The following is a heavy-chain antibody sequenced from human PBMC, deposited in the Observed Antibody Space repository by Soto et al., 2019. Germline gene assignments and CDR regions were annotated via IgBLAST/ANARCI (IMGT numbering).Heavy chain of an antibody. CDR3: ASRIVVVPAAMRGLDP. V-gene: IGHV4-34*01. J-gene: IGHJ5*02. CDR2: INHSGST. Sequence: SETLSLTCAVYGGSFSGYYWSWIRQPPGKGLEWIGEINHSGSTNYNPSLESRVTISVDTSKNQFSLKLSSVTAADTAVYYCASRIVVVPAAMRGLDPWGQGTLVTVSS. D-gene: IGHD2-2*01. CDR1: GGSFSGYY.